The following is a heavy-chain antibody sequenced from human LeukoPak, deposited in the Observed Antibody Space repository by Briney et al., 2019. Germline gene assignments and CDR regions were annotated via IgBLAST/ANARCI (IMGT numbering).Heavy chain of an antibody. CDR3: AKTGQFDS. J-gene: IGHJ4*02. CDR1: GFTYSIYA. V-gene: IGHV3-23*01. CDR2: IDVGTSTT. D-gene: IGHD1-14*01. Sequence: GGSLRLSCAASGFTYSIYAMSWVRQAPGKGLEWVSTIDVGTSTTFYADSVKGRFAIFRDNSKNTVYLQVNSLRADDTAVYFCAKTGQFDSWGQGTLVTVSS.